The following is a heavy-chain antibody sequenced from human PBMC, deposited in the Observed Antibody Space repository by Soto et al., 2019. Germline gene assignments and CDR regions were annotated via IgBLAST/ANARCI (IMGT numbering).Heavy chain of an antibody. J-gene: IGHJ5*01. CDR3: ARARTNAYDGAGDS. D-gene: IGHD2-8*01. CDR1: GFTFSDFF. Sequence: SGGGLVKPGGSLRLSCEASGFTFSDFFMNWVRQAPGKGLEWVSSIDGSSSYINYADSVKGRFTISRDNAKKSLYLQMNSLRVEDTALYYCARARTNAYDGAGDSWGQGTLVAVSS. V-gene: IGHV3-21*01. CDR2: IDGSSSYI.